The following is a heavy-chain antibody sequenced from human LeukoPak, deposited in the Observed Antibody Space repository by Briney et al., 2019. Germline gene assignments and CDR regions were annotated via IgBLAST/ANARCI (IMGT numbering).Heavy chain of an antibody. V-gene: IGHV1-2*02. J-gene: IGHJ4*02. Sequence: ASVKVSCKASGYTFTGYYIHWVRQAPGQGLEWMGWINPHSGGTNYAQKFQGRVTMTRDTSITTAYMELSRLRSDDTAVYYCARDERYDSSGYPFDYWGQGTLVTVSS. CDR2: INPHSGGT. D-gene: IGHD3-22*01. CDR1: GYTFTGYY. CDR3: ARDERYDSSGYPFDY.